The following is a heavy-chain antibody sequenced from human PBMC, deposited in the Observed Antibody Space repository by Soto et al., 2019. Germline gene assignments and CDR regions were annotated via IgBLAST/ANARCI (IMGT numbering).Heavy chain of an antibody. CDR3: ALFSYYDDSSGYH. CDR1: GFTFGSYW. Sequence: GGPLRLYCAASGFTFGSYWMHWVRQATGKGLVRVSRINNGGSLITYADSVTGRFTISRDNSKNTTYLQMNSLRVEDTAVYYCALFSYYDDSSGYHWGQGTRVSVTS. V-gene: IGHV3-74*03. D-gene: IGHD3-22*01. CDR2: INNGGSLI. J-gene: IGHJ4*02.